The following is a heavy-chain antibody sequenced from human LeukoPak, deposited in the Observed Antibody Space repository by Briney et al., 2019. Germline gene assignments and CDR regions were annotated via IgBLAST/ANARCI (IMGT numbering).Heavy chain of an antibody. J-gene: IGHJ2*01. CDR3: ARDGGRWLHGFDL. Sequence: GGSLRLSCAASGFTFSSYPMHWVRQAPGKGLEWGAVISYDGSNKFYADSVKGRFTISRDNSKNTLYLQMNSLRVEDTAVYYCARDGGRWLHGFDLWGRGTLVTVSS. V-gene: IGHV3-30*04. CDR2: ISYDGSNK. D-gene: IGHD5-24*01. CDR1: GFTFSSYP.